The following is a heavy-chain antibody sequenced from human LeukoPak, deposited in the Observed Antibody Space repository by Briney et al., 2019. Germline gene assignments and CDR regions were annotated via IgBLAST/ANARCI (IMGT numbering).Heavy chain of an antibody. CDR1: EFTVSSNY. J-gene: IGHJ4*02. D-gene: IGHD4-11*01. Sequence: GGSLRLSCAASEFTVSSNYMSWVRQAPGKGLEWVSVIYSCGDTYYADSVKGRFTISRDNSKNTLYLQMNSLRAEDTAMYYCARSNCDSCYLGVWYYFDYWGQGTLVSVSS. CDR3: ARSNCDSCYLGVWYYFDY. CDR2: IYSCGDT. V-gene: IGHV3-66*01.